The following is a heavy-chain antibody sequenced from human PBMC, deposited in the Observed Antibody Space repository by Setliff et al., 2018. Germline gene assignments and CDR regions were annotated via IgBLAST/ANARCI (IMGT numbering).Heavy chain of an antibody. D-gene: IGHD3-22*01. CDR2: IRKKTNSYTT. J-gene: IGHJ3*02. Sequence: PGGSLRLSCAASGFTFSDYYMDWVRQAPGKGLEWVARIRKKTNSYTTEYAASVNGRFAISRDDSKNSLYLQMNSLKTEDTAVYYCVKLVVVFSGVFDAFEMWGQGTMVTVSS. CDR1: GFTFSDYY. V-gene: IGHV3-72*01. CDR3: VKLVVVFSGVFDAFEM.